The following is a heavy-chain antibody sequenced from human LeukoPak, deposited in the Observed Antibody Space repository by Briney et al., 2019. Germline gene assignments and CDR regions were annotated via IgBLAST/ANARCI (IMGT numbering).Heavy chain of an antibody. J-gene: IGHJ6*02. CDR3: ARGWSGFDPYYYYGMDV. Sequence: ASVKVSCKASGYTFTSYGISWVRQAPGQGLEWMGWISAYNGNINYAQKLQGRVTMTTDTSTSTAYMELRSLRSDDTAVYYCARGWSGFDPYYYYGMDVWGQGTTVTVSS. D-gene: IGHD3-3*01. CDR2: ISAYNGNI. V-gene: IGHV1-18*01. CDR1: GYTFTSYG.